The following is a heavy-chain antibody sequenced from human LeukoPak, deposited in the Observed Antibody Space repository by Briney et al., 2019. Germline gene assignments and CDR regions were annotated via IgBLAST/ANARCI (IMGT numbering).Heavy chain of an antibody. CDR3: ARGTVTTNFDY. D-gene: IGHD4-17*01. V-gene: IGHV1-3*01. Sequence: ASVRVSCKASGYTFTSYAMHWVRQAPGQRLEWMGWINAGNGNTKYSQKFQGRVTITRDTSASTAYMELSSLRSEDTAVYYCARGTVTTNFDYWGQGTLVTVSS. CDR2: INAGNGNT. CDR1: GYTFTSYA. J-gene: IGHJ4*02.